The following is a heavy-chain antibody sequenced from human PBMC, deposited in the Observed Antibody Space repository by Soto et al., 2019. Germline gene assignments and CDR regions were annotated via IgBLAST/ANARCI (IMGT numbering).Heavy chain of an antibody. V-gene: IGHV3-11*01. CDR2: ISSSGSNV. J-gene: IGHJ6*02. CDR3: ARRIVGTTGHPMDV. Sequence: QVQLVESGGGLVKPGGSLRLSCAASGFTFSDYHMNWIRQAPGKGLEWVSYISSSGSNVYYADSVKGRFTISRDNAKNSLYLQMNILRVEDTAVYYCARRIVGTTGHPMDVWGQGTTVNVSS. CDR1: GFTFSDYH. D-gene: IGHD1-26*01.